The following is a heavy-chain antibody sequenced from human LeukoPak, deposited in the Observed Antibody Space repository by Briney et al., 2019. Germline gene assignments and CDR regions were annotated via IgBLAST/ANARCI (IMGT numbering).Heavy chain of an antibody. CDR3: ARDKLNFDY. CDR2: ISSSGSTI. CDR1: GFTFSDYY. J-gene: IGHJ4*02. D-gene: IGHD1-7*01. Sequence: GGSLRLSCAASGFTFSDYYLSWIRQAPGKGLEWVSYISSSGSTIFYGDSVKGRVTISRDNSRNSLYLQMNSLRAEDTAVYYCARDKLNFDYWGQGTLVTVSS. V-gene: IGHV3-11*01.